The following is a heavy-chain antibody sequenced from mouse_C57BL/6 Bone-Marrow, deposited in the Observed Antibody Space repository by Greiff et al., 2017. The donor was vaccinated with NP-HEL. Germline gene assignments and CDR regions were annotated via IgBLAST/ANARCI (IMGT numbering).Heavy chain of an antibody. J-gene: IGHJ1*03. V-gene: IGHV1-4*01. Sequence: VQLQQSGAELARPGASVKMSCKASGYTFTSYTMHWVKQRPGQGLEWIGYINPSSGYTKYNQKFKDKATLTVDKSSSTAYMQLSSLTSEDSAVYYCARLLWPRYFDVWGTGTTVTVSS. CDR2: INPSSGYT. CDR1: GYTFTSYT. D-gene: IGHD2-1*01. CDR3: ARLLWPRYFDV.